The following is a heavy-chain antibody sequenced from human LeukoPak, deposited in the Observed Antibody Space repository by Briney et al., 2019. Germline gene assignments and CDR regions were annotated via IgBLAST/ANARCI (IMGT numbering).Heavy chain of an antibody. V-gene: IGHV3-7*03. CDR3: ARDQGTRIVVVPAYDYYYGMDV. CDR2: IKQDGSEK. D-gene: IGHD2-2*01. Sequence: GGSLRLSCAASGFTFSSYGMHWVRQAPGKGLEWVANIKQDGSEKYYVDSVKGRFTISRDNAKNSLYLQMNSLRAEDTAVYYCARDQGTRIVVVPAYDYYYGMDVWGKGTTVTVSS. CDR1: GFTFSSYG. J-gene: IGHJ6*04.